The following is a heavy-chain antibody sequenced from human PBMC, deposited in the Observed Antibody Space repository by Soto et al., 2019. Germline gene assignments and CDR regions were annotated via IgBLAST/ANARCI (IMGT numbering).Heavy chain of an antibody. CDR2: ISTSGRDT. CDR1: GFNFSDYY. Sequence: GGSLRLSCAASGFNFSDYYMTWIRQAPGKGLEWISYISTSGRDTEYADSVKGRFLISRDNAKRSLYLQMNSLRVEDTAVYYCARDHFRFGELLAYWGQGTLVTVSS. J-gene: IGHJ4*02. D-gene: IGHD3-10*01. V-gene: IGHV3-11*06. CDR3: ARDHFRFGELLAY.